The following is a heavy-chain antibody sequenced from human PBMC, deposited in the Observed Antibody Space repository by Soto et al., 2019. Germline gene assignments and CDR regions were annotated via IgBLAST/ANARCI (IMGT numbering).Heavy chain of an antibody. Sequence: EVQLLESGGGLVQPGGSLRLSCAASGFTFSSYAMSWVRQAPGKGLEWVSAISGSGGSTYYADSVKGRFTISRDNSKNTLYLQMNSLRAEDTAVYYCAKDGGYSYGYVVFHWFDPWGQGTLVTVSS. D-gene: IGHD5-18*01. J-gene: IGHJ5*02. CDR3: AKDGGYSYGYVVFHWFDP. CDR2: ISGSGGST. CDR1: GFTFSSYA. V-gene: IGHV3-23*01.